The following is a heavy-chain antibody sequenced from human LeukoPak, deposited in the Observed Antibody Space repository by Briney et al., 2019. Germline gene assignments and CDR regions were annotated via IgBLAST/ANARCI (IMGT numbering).Heavy chain of an antibody. Sequence: GGSLRLSCAASGFTFSSFWMTWVRQAPGKGLEWVANIKEDGSQKYYVDSVKGRFTISRDNAKNSLFLQANSLRVDDTAVYYCAKDQRWESPHYLDSWGQGTLVTVSS. CDR2: IKEDGSQK. CDR3: AKDQRWESPHYLDS. CDR1: GFTFSSFW. D-gene: IGHD1-26*01. V-gene: IGHV3-7*03. J-gene: IGHJ4*02.